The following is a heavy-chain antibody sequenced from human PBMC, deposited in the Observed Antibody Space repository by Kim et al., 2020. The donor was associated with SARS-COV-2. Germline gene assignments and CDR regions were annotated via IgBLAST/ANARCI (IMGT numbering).Heavy chain of an antibody. D-gene: IGHD2-2*01. CDR3: ARVRDIVVVPAAIGY. V-gene: IGHV4-34*01. J-gene: IGHJ4*02. Sequence: NPSLKNRITISVDTSKNQFSLKLSSVTAADTAVYYCARVRDIVVVPAAIGYWGQGTLVTVSS.